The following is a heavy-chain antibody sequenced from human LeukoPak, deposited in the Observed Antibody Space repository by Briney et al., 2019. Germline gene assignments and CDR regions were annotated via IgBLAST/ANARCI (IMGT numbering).Heavy chain of an antibody. CDR3: ARVGPTSYFDY. V-gene: IGHV1-2*06. J-gene: IGHJ4*02. Sequence: ASVKVSCKASGYTFTDYYVHWVQQAPGQGLEWMGRVNPDTGCTNYAQKFQGRVTMTRDTSINTAYMELCRLTPDDTAIYYCARVGPTSYFDYWGQGTLVTVSS. CDR2: VNPDTGCT. CDR1: GYTFTDYY.